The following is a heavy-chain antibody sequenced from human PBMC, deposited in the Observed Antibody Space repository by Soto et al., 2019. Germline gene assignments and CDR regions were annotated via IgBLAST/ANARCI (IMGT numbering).Heavy chain of an antibody. Sequence: GASVKVSCKVSGYTLAELSMHWVRQATGKGLEWMGGFDPEDGETIYAQKFQGRVTMTEDTSTDTAYMELSSLRSEDTAVYYCATGPYDYIWGSYRRYFDYWGQGTLVTVSS. V-gene: IGHV1-24*01. CDR1: GYTLAELS. D-gene: IGHD3-16*02. CDR2: FDPEDGET. J-gene: IGHJ4*02. CDR3: ATGPYDYIWGSYRRYFDY.